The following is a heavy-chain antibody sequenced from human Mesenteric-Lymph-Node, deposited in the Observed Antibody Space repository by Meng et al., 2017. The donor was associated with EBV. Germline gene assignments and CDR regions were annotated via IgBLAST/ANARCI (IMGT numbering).Heavy chain of an antibody. D-gene: IGHD4-17*01. CDR2: IYHSGST. CDR3: ARAPLYGDNDWFDP. Sequence: QVRLWSRAPGRVHPSGTLSTTSAVSGGSTSSSYWWIWVRQPPGKGLEWIGEIYHSGSTNYNPSLKSRVTISLDKSKNQFSLKLSSVTAADTAVYYCARAPLYGDNDWFDPWGQGTLVTVSS. J-gene: IGHJ5*02. V-gene: IGHV4-4*02. CDR1: GGSTSSSYW.